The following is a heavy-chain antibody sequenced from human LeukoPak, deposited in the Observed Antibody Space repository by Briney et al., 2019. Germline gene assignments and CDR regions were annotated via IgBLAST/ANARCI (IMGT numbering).Heavy chain of an antibody. CDR3: ARAVGVVITSHFDY. J-gene: IGHJ4*02. CDR1: GGTFSSYA. Sequence: SVKVSCKASGGTFSSYAISWVRQAPGQGLEWMGGIIPIFGTANYAQKFQGRVTITADKSTSTVYMELSSLRSEDTAVYYCARAVGVVITSHFDYWGQGTLVTVSS. V-gene: IGHV1-69*06. D-gene: IGHD3-3*01. CDR2: IIPIFGTA.